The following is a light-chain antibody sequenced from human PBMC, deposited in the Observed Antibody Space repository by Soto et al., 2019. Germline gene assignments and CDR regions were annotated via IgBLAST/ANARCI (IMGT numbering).Light chain of an antibody. CDR3: QHFNSYPWT. CDR2: KAS. J-gene: IGKJ1*01. V-gene: IGKV1-5*03. Sequence: DIQLTQSPSAQSASVGERVTITCRGSRSISSCLAWYQQKTGKAPKLLINKASSLESGVPSRFSGSGSGTEITLTISSLQPDDFATYYCQHFNSYPWTFGQGTKVDIK. CDR1: RSISSC.